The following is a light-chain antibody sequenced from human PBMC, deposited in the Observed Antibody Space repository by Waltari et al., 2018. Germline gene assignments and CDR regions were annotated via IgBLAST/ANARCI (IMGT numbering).Light chain of an antibody. CDR2: GNS. CDR1: SSNIGAGYD. CDR3: QSYDSSLSGGDVV. V-gene: IGLV1-40*01. Sequence: QSVLTQPPSVSGAPGQRVTISCTGSSSNIGAGYDVHWSQQLPGTAPKLLIYGNSNRPSGVPDRFSGSKSGTSASLAITGLQAEDEADYYCQSYDSSLSGGDVVFGGGTKLTVL. J-gene: IGLJ2*01.